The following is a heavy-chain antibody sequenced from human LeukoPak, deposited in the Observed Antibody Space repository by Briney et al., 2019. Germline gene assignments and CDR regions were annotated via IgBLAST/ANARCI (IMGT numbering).Heavy chain of an antibody. V-gene: IGHV3-43*01. J-gene: IGHJ4*02. D-gene: IGHD5-12*01. CDR1: GFTFDDYT. CDR2: ISWDGGST. CDR3: AKDGYGRLPDY. Sequence: PGGSLRLSCAASGFTFDDYTMHWVRQAPGKGLEWVSLISWDGGSTYYADSVKGRFTISRDNSKNPLYLQMNSLRTEDTALYYCAKDGYGRLPDYWGQGTLVTVSS.